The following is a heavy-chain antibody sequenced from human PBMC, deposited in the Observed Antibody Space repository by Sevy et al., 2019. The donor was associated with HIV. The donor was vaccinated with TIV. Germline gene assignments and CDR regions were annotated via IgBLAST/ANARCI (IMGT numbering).Heavy chain of an antibody. D-gene: IGHD3-22*01. J-gene: IGHJ4*02. Sequence: ASVKVSCKVSGSTLSRLSMHWVRQVPGKGLEWMASFDPEDGETFYARKFQGRVTMTKDTSTDTAYMELSSLRSEDTAVYFCATTKDYYESYGSPFDYWGQGTLVTVSS. CDR1: GSTLSRLS. V-gene: IGHV1-24*01. CDR3: ATTKDYYESYGSPFDY. CDR2: FDPEDGET.